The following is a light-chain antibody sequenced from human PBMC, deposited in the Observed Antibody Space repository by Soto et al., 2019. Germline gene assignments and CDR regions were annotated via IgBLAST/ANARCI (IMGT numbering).Light chain of an antibody. J-gene: IGKJ5*01. CDR2: GAS. CDR1: ESIRSS. Sequence: EIVMTQSPATLSVSPGEGATLSCRAGESIRSSLAWYQQKPGQAPRLLTYGASTRATGIPGRFSGSGSGTEFTLTISSLQSEDFAVYYCQQYKSWTSITFGQGTRLEIK. V-gene: IGKV3-15*01. CDR3: QQYKSWTSIT.